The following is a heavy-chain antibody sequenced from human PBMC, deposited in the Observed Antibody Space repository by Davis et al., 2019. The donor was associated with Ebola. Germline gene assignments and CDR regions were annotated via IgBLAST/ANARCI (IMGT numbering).Heavy chain of an antibody. CDR1: GFTFSSYA. V-gene: IGHV3-30*04. Sequence: PGGSLRLSCAASGFTFSSYAMHWVRQAPGKGLEWVAVISYDGSNKYYADSVKGRFTISRDNSKNTLFLQMNSLRAEDTAVYYCAKSDKLDYWGQGTLVTVSS. D-gene: IGHD2-21*02. CDR2: ISYDGSNK. CDR3: AKSDKLDY. J-gene: IGHJ4*02.